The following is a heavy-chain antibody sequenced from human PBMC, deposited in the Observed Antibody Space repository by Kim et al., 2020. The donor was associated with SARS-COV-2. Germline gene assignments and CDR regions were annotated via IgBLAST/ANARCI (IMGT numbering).Heavy chain of an antibody. CDR3: ARTRITMIVVVTHFDY. D-gene: IGHD3-22*01. Sequence: SLKIRVTISVDTSKTQFSLKLSSVTAADTAVYYCARTRITMIVVVTHFDYWGQGTLVTVSS. V-gene: IGHV4-31*02. J-gene: IGHJ4*02.